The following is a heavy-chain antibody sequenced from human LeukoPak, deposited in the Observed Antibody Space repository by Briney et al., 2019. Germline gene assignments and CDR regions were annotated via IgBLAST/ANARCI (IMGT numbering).Heavy chain of an antibody. CDR2: INHSGST. D-gene: IGHD6-13*01. Sequence: PSETLSLTCAVYGGSFSGYYWSWIRQPPGKGLEWIGEINHSGSTNYNPSLKSRVTISVDTSKNQFSLKLSSVTAADTAVYYCARSHSSSWYGNWFDPWGQGTLVTVSS. CDR1: GGSFSGYY. J-gene: IGHJ5*02. V-gene: IGHV4-34*01. CDR3: ARSHSSSWYGNWFDP.